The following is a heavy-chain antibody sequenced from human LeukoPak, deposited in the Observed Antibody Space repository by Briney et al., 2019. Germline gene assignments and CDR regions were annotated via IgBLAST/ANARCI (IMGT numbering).Heavy chain of an antibody. D-gene: IGHD4-23*01. J-gene: IGHJ3*02. CDR3: AGHQRGNSDAFNI. V-gene: IGHV4-59*01. CDR1: GGSISSYY. CDR2: IYYSGTT. Sequence: SETLSLTCTVSGGSISSYYWSWIRQPPGKGLEWIGYIYYSGTTTYNPSLKSRVTMSVDTSKNQFSLKLRSVTAADTAVYYCAGHQRGNSDAFNIWGQGTMVTVSS.